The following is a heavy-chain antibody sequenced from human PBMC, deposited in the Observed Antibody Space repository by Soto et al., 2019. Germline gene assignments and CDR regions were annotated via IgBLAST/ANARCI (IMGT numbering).Heavy chain of an antibody. V-gene: IGHV3-23*01. J-gene: IGHJ4*02. Sequence: EVQLFESGGGLVQPGGSLRLSCAASGFTFSSYAMSWVGPAPGKGLEWVSAVSGSGRSTYYAASVKGRFTISSDNSKNTRDLQMNSLRAEDTAVYYCAKGQKDSSACSELSYWGQGTLVTVSS. CDR3: AKGQKDSSACSELSY. CDR1: GFTFSSYA. CDR2: VSGSGRST. D-gene: IGHD6-25*01.